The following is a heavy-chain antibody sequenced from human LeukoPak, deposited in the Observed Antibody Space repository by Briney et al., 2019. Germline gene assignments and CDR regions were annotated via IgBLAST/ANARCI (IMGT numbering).Heavy chain of an antibody. Sequence: SETLSLTCTVSGGSISSGSYYWSWIRQPAGKGLEWIGRIYTSGSTNYNPSLKSRVTISVDTSKNQFSLKLSSVTDADTAVYYCARRARDWYSPIEYWGPGTLVTVSS. V-gene: IGHV4-61*02. J-gene: IGHJ4*02. CDR1: GGSISSGSYY. D-gene: IGHD2-21*02. CDR2: IYTSGST. CDR3: ARRARDWYSPIEY.